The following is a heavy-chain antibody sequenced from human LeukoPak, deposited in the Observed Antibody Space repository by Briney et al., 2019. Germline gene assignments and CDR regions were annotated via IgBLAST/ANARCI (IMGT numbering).Heavy chain of an antibody. CDR1: GFTFDDYT. CDR3: ALLTGMLDY. CDR2: ISGDGGGT. Sequence: GGSLRLSCAASGFTFDDYTMHWVRQAPGKGLEWVSLISGDGGGTYYADSVKGRFTISRDNSKNSLYLQMNSLRTEDTAFYYCALLTGMLDYWGQGTLVTVSS. V-gene: IGHV3-43*01. J-gene: IGHJ4*02. D-gene: IGHD1-20*01.